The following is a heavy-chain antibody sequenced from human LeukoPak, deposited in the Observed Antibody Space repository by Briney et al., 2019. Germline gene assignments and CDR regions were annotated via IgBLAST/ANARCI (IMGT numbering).Heavy chain of an antibody. CDR3: AREKNYYDSSGLDY. J-gene: IGHJ4*02. D-gene: IGHD3-22*01. Sequence: GGSLRLSCAASGFTFSSYWMSWVRQAPGKGLEWVANIKQDGSEKYYVDSVKGRFTISRDNAKNSLYLQMNSLRAEDTAVYYCAREKNYYDSSGLDYWGQGTLVTVSS. V-gene: IGHV3-7*01. CDR2: IKQDGSEK. CDR1: GFTFSSYW.